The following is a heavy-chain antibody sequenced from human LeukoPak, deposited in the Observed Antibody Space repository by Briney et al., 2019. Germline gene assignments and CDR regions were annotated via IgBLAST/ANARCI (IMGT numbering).Heavy chain of an antibody. CDR1: GFTFSSYA. D-gene: IGHD2-2*01. CDR3: AKTPPIGCSSTSCPFDY. Sequence: GGSLRLSCAASGFTFSSYAMSWVRPAPGKGLEWVSAISGSGGSTYYADSVKGRFTISRDNSKNTLYLQMNSLRAEDTAVYYCAKTPPIGCSSTSCPFDYWGQGTLVTVSS. V-gene: IGHV3-23*01. CDR2: ISGSGGST. J-gene: IGHJ4*02.